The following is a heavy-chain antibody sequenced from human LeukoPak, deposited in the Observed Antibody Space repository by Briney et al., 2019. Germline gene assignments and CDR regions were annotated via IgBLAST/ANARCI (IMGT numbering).Heavy chain of an antibody. V-gene: IGHV1-2*02. CDR3: ARIATYSGSYTGWFDP. CDR2: INPNSGGT. J-gene: IGHJ5*02. Sequence: ASVKVSCKASGYTFTGYYMYWVRQAPGQGLEWMGWINPNSGGTNYAQKFQGRVTMTRDTSISTAYMELSSLRSEDTAVYYCARIATYSGSYTGWFDPWGQGTLVTVSS. D-gene: IGHD1-26*01. CDR1: GYTFTGYY.